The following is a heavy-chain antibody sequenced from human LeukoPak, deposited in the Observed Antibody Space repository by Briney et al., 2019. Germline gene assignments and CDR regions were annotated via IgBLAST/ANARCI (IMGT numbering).Heavy chain of an antibody. CDR3: ARAGGVHTYGNYFDY. Sequence: GSLRLSCTASGFTFTDYYMSWIRLAPGKGLEWVSYITTRSSYTNYADSVKGRFTISRDNAKNSLFLQMDGLRAEDTAVYYCARAGGVHTYGNYFDYWGQGTLVTVSS. D-gene: IGHD3-10*01. V-gene: IGHV3-11*06. CDR1: GFTFTDYY. CDR2: ITTRSSYT. J-gene: IGHJ4*02.